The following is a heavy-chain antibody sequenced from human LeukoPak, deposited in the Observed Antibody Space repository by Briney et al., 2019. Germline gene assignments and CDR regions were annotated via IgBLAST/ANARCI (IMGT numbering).Heavy chain of an antibody. V-gene: IGHV7-4-1*02. CDR2: INTNTGNP. CDR3: ARVLVGYSGSYLLDY. D-gene: IGHD1-26*01. CDR1: GFTFTDYG. J-gene: IGHJ4*02. Sequence: ASVKVSCKASGFTFTDYGFSWVRQAPGQGLEWMGWINTNTGNPTYAQGFTGRFVFSLDTSVSTAYLQISSLKAEDTAVYYCARVLVGYSGSYLLDYWGQGTLVTVSS.